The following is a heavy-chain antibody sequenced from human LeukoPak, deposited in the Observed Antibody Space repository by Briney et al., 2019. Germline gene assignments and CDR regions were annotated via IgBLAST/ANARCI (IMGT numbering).Heavy chain of an antibody. CDR3: ARHAGVVVPALNWFDP. V-gene: IGHV4-34*01. D-gene: IGHD2-2*01. Sequence: SETLSLTCAVYGGSFSGYYWSWIRQPPGKGLEWIGEINHSGSTNYNPSLKSRVTISVDTSKNQFSLKLSSVTAADTAVYYCARHAGVVVPALNWFDPWGQGTLVTVSS. CDR1: GGSFSGYY. J-gene: IGHJ5*02. CDR2: INHSGST.